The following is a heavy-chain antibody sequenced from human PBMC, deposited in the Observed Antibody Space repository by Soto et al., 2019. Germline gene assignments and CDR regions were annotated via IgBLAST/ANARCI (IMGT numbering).Heavy chain of an antibody. CDR1: GFTFSSYA. J-gene: IGHJ4*02. Sequence: EVQLLESGGGLVQPGGSLRLSCAASGFTFSSYAMSWVRQAPGKGLEWVSAISGSGGSTYYADSVKGRFTISRDKSKNTLYLQMNRLRAEDTAVYYCAKGLVVGSYFDYWGQGTLVTVSS. CDR2: ISGSGGST. D-gene: IGHD2-2*01. CDR3: AKGLVVGSYFDY. V-gene: IGHV3-23*01.